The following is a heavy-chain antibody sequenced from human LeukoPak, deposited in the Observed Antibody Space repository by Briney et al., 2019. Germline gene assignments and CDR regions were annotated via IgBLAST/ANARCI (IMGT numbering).Heavy chain of an antibody. Sequence: SETLSLTCAVSGGSISSGGYSWSWIRQPPGKGLEWIGYIYHSGSTYYNPSLKSRVTISVDTSKNQFSLKLSSVTAADTAAYYCARHRSGWLDAFDIWGQGTMVTVSS. D-gene: IGHD6-19*01. CDR1: GGSISSGGYS. V-gene: IGHV4-30-2*01. CDR3: ARHRSGWLDAFDI. CDR2: IYHSGST. J-gene: IGHJ3*02.